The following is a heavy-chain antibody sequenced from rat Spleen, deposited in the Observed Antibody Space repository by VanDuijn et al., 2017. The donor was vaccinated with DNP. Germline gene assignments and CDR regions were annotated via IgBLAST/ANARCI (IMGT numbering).Heavy chain of an antibody. CDR1: GFTFENHW. D-gene: IGHD1-10*01. J-gene: IGHJ2*01. V-gene: IGHV5-31*01. Sequence: EVQLVESGGGLAQPGRSLKLSCVASGFTFENHWMTWIRQVPGKGLEWVASITANSGGTYYPDSVKGRFTISRDNAENTLYLQMNGLRSEDTATYYCARGGNFGTFPYFDHWGQGVMVTVSS. CDR3: ARGGNFGTFPYFDH. CDR2: ITANSGGT.